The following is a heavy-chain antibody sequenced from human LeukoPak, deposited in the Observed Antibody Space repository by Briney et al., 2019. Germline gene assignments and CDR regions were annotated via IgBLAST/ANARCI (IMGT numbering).Heavy chain of an antibody. CDR2: INPSGDST. CDR1: GYTFSSYY. Sequence: GASVKVSCKASGYTFSSYYMHWVRQAPGQGLEWMGIINPSGDSTSYAQKFQGGVTMTRDTSISTAYMELSRLRSDDTAIYYCATVQYTLLPGYLNYMEVWGKGTTVTISS. CDR3: ATVQYTLLPGYLNYMEV. D-gene: IGHD3-9*01. V-gene: IGHV1-46*01. J-gene: IGHJ6*03.